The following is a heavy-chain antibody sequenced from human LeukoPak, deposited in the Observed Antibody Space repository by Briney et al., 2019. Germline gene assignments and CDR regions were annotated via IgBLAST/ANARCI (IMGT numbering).Heavy chain of an antibody. V-gene: IGHV3-7*01. D-gene: IGHD3-22*01. CDR2: IKQDGSEK. CDR1: GFTFSSYW. J-gene: IGHJ4*02. Sequence: PGGSLRLSCAASGFTFSSYWMSWVRQAPGKGLEWVANIKQDGSEKYYVDSVKGRFTISRDNAKNSLYLQMNSLRAEDTAVYYCAGGGGGHYYDSSDLIDYWGQGTLVTVSS. CDR3: AGGGGGHYYDSSDLIDY.